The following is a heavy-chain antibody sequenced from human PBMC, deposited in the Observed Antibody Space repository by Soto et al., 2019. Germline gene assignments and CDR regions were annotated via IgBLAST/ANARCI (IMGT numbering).Heavy chain of an antibody. CDR1: GGSISSYY. CDR2: IYYSGST. CDR3: ARAVSRTKIDC. Sequence: SETLSLTCTVSGGSISSYYWSWIRQPPGKGLEWIGYIYYSGSTNYNPSLKSRVTISVDTSKNQFSLKLSSVTAADTAVYYCARAVSRTKIDCWGQGTLVTVSS. V-gene: IGHV4-59*01. D-gene: IGHD1-7*01. J-gene: IGHJ4*02.